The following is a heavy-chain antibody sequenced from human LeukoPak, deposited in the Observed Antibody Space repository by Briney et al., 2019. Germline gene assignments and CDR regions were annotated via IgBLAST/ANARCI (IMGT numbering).Heavy chain of an antibody. CDR1: GFTFSSYE. CDR2: ISSSGSTI. CDR3: ARENSYGHEFDY. Sequence: GGSLRLSCAASGFTFSSYEMNWVRQAPGKGLEWVSYISSSGSTIYYADSVKGRFTISRDNAKNSLYLQMNSLRAEDTAVYYCARENSYGHEFDYWGQGTLVTVSS. D-gene: IGHD5-18*01. V-gene: IGHV3-48*03. J-gene: IGHJ4*02.